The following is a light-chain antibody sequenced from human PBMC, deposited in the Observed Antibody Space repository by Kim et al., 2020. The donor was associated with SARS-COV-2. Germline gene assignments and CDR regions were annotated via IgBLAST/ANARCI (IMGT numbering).Light chain of an antibody. V-gene: IGLV3-1*01. CDR1: NLGDKF. J-gene: IGLJ2*01. Sequence: SYELTQPPSVSVSPGQTASITCSGDNLGDKFVCWFQEKSGQSPVLVIYQNRKRPSGIPERFSGSNSGDTATLTISGTQAMDEAHYYCQAWDGNVVIFGGG. CDR2: QNR. CDR3: QAWDGNVVI.